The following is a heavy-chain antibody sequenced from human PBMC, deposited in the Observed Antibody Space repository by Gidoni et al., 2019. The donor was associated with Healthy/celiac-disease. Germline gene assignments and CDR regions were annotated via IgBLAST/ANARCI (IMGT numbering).Heavy chain of an antibody. CDR2: ISYDGSNK. CDR1: GFTFRSYG. D-gene: IGHD3-16*02. J-gene: IGHJ4*02. Sequence: QVQLVEAGGGVVQPGRSLRLSCAASGFTFRSYGMHWVRQAPGKGLEGGAVISYDGSNKYYADSVKGRFTISRDNSKNTLYLQMNSLRAEDTAVYYCAKDLGELSLFGAFDYWGQGTLVTVSA. V-gene: IGHV3-30*18. CDR3: AKDLGELSLFGAFDY.